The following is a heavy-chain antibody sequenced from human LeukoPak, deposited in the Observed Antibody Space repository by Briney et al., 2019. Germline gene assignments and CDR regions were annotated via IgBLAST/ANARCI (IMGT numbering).Heavy chain of an antibody. V-gene: IGHV3-23*01. CDR1: GSTFSSYV. CDR2: ISGSGGST. D-gene: IGHD5-24*01. Sequence: GGSLRLSCAASGSTFSSYVMSWVHQAPGKGLEWVSGISGSGGSTYYADSVKGRFTISRDNSKNTLYLQMNSLRAADTAVYYCAKGGGDGYNWGYYFDYWGQGTLVTVSS. CDR3: AKGGGDGYNWGYYFDY. J-gene: IGHJ4*02.